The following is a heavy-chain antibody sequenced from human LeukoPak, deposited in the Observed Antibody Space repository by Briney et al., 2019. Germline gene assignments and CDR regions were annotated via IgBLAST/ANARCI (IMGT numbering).Heavy chain of an antibody. CDR2: ISSSSSYI. J-gene: IGHJ3*02. CDR1: GFTFSSYS. V-gene: IGHV3-21*01. Sequence: PGGSLRLSCAASGFTFSSYSMNWVRQAPGKGLEWVSSISSSSSYIYYADSVKGRFTISRDNAKNSLYLQMNSLRAEDTAVYYCARLAVAGNEGAFDIWGQGTMVTVSS. CDR3: ARLAVAGNEGAFDI. D-gene: IGHD6-19*01.